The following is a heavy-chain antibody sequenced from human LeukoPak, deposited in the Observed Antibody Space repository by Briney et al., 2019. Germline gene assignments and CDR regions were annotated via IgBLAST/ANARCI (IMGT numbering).Heavy chain of an antibody. V-gene: IGHV4-31*03. D-gene: IGHD6-13*01. Sequence: SQTLSLTCTVSGGSISSGAYYWSWIRQHPGKGLEWIGYIYYSGSTYYNPSLKSRVTISVDTSKNQFSLKLSSVTAADTAVYYCACEVGTNWFDPWGQGTLVTVSS. CDR3: ACEVGTNWFDP. CDR2: IYYSGST. CDR1: GGSISSGAYY. J-gene: IGHJ5*02.